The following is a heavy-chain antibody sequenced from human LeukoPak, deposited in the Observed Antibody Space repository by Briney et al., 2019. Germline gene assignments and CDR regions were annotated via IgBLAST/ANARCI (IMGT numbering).Heavy chain of an antibody. CDR1: GGSISSSSYY. Sequence: SETLSLTCTVSGGSISSSSYYWGWIRQPPGKGLEWIGSIYYSGSTYYNPSLKSRVTISVDTSKNLFSLKLSSVTAADTAVYYCAKSTYYYDTFVNAFDLWGQGTVVTVSS. D-gene: IGHD3-22*01. CDR2: IYYSGST. J-gene: IGHJ3*01. CDR3: AKSTYYYDTFVNAFDL. V-gene: IGHV4-39*07.